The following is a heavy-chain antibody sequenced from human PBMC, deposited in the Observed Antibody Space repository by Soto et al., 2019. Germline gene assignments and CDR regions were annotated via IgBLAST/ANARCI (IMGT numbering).Heavy chain of an antibody. Sequence: GESLKISCNGSGYSFTSYWIGWVRQMPGKGLEWMGIIYPGDSDTRYSPSFQGQVTISADKSISTAYLQWSSLKASDTAMYYCARRIVVVTATRTSYYYGMDVWGQGTTVTVSS. CDR2: IYPGDSDT. D-gene: IGHD2-21*02. CDR1: GYSFTSYW. CDR3: ARRIVVVTATRTSYYYGMDV. J-gene: IGHJ6*02. V-gene: IGHV5-51*01.